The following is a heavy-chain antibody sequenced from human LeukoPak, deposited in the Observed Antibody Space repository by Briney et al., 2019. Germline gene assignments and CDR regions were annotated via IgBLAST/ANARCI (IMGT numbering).Heavy chain of an antibody. CDR3: AKDVVATQGGLDY. CDR1: GFTFSSYA. D-gene: IGHD5-12*01. V-gene: IGHV3-23*01. CDR2: LSGSGSST. Sequence: GGSLRLSCAASGFTFSSYAMSWVRQAPGKGLEWVSYLSGSGSSTYYADSVKGRFTISRGNSENTLYLQMNNLRAEDTAVYYCAKDVVATQGGLDYWGQGTLVTVSS. J-gene: IGHJ4*02.